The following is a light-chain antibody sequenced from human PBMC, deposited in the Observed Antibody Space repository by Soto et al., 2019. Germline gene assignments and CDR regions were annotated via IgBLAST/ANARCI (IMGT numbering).Light chain of an antibody. J-gene: IGLJ1*01. CDR3: SSYAGSNIYV. V-gene: IGLV2-8*01. CDR2: EVS. Sequence: QSALTQPPSASGSPGQSVTISCTGTSGDVGGYNYVSWYQQHPGKAPKLMIFEVSERPSGVPDRFSASKSGNTASLTVSGLQAEDEADYYCSSYAGSNIYVFGTGTKVTAL. CDR1: SGDVGGYNY.